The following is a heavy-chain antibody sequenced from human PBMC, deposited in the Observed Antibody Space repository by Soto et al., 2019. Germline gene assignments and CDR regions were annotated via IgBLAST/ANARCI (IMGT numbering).Heavy chain of an antibody. CDR1: GFTFSSYA. CDR3: AKAQARGGDYYYGMDV. V-gene: IGHV3-23*01. D-gene: IGHD3-10*01. CDR2: ISGRGGST. J-gene: IGHJ6*02. Sequence: EVQLLESGGGLVQPGGSLRLSCAASGFTFSSYAMSWVRQAPGKGLEWVSAISGRGGSTYYADSVKGRFTISRDNSKNTQYLQMNSLSAEDTAVYYCAKAQARGGDYYYGMDVWGQGTTVTVSS.